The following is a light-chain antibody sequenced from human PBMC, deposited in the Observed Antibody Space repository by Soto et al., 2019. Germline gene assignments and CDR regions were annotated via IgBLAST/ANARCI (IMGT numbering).Light chain of an antibody. V-gene: IGKV3-11*01. CDR2: DAS. CDR1: QSVSSY. CDR3: HQRTSWHT. J-gene: IGKJ2*01. Sequence: EIVLTQSPDTLSLSPGERATLSCRASQSVSSYLAWYQQKPGQAPRLLIYDASNRATGIPARFSGSGSGTDFTLTSSSLEPEHFAVYCFHQRTSWHTIGQGTKREFK.